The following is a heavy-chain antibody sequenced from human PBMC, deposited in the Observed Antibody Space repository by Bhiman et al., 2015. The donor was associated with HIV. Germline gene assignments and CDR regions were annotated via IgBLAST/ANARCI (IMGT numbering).Heavy chain of an antibody. J-gene: IGHJ4*02. CDR1: GFAFSTYK. D-gene: IGHD3-10*01. CDR2: IKQDGGER. Sequence: EVQLVESGGGSVHPGGSLRLSCAASGFAFSTYKMNWVRQAPGKGLEWVANIKQDGGERYYVDSVKGRFTISRDNAKNSLYLQMNSLRAEDTAVYYCARDRVWFGQRYFDYWGQGTLVTVSS. CDR3: ARDRVWFGQRYFDY. V-gene: IGHV3-7*01.